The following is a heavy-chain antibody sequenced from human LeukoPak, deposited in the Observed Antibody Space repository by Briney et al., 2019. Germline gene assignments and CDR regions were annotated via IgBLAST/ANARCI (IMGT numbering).Heavy chain of an antibody. D-gene: IGHD4-17*01. Sequence: PGGSLRLSCAASGFTFSRFGMHWVRQAPGKGLEWVAVIWYDGSNKNYGDSVKGRFTISRDNSKNTLYPQMDSLRAEDTAVYYCAIEPYGDRIEDYWGQGSLVTVSS. CDR2: IWYDGSNK. V-gene: IGHV3-33*01. CDR3: AIEPYGDRIEDY. CDR1: GFTFSRFG. J-gene: IGHJ4*02.